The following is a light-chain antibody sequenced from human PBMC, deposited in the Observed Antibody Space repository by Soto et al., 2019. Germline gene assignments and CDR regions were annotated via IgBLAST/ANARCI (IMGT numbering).Light chain of an antibody. CDR1: ALPKQY. Sequence: SYELTQPPSVSVSPGQTAKITCSGDALPKQYAHWYQQKPGQAPVLVIYKDTERPSGIPERFSGSSSGTTVTLTISGVQAKDEADYYCQSADSSGTYWVFGGGTKLTVL. CDR3: QSADSSGTYWV. J-gene: IGLJ3*02. V-gene: IGLV3-25*02. CDR2: KDT.